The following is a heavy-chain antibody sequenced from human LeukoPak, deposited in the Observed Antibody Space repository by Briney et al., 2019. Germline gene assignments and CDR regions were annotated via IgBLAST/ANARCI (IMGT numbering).Heavy chain of an antibody. CDR3: ARGLTVSHDY. J-gene: IGHJ4*02. CDR1: GGSFSGYY. D-gene: IGHD4-17*01. Sequence: SETLSLTCAVYGGSFSGYYWSWIRQPPGKGLEWIGEINHSGSTNYNPSLKSRVTISVDTSKNQFSLKLSSVTAADTAVYYCARGLTVSHDYWGQGTLVTVSS. CDR2: INHSGST. V-gene: IGHV4-34*01.